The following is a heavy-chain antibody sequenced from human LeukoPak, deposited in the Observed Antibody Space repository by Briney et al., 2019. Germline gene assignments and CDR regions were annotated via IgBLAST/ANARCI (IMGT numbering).Heavy chain of an antibody. J-gene: IGHJ6*03. V-gene: IGHV3-30*02. Sequence: GGSLRLXCAASGFIFRNYGMQWVRQAPGKGLEWVAFIRYDGSTKSYAASVKGRFTISRDNSENTLYLQMSSLGPEDTAVYYCAKDVSSGMDVWARGPRSPSP. D-gene: IGHD3-16*02. CDR1: GFIFRNYG. CDR3: AKDVSSGMDV. CDR2: IRYDGSTK.